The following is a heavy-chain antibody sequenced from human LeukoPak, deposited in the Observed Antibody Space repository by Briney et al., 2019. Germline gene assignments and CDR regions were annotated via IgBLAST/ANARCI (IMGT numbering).Heavy chain of an antibody. V-gene: IGHV1-24*01. CDR2: FDPEDGET. CDR3: ATVRRTPLYYGMDV. Sequence: ASVKVSCKVSGYTLTELSMHWVRQAPGKGLEWMGGFDPEDGETIYTQKFQGRVTMTEDTSTDTAYMELSSLRSEDTAVYYCATVRRTPLYYGMDVWGQGTTVTVSS. CDR1: GYTLTELS. J-gene: IGHJ6*02.